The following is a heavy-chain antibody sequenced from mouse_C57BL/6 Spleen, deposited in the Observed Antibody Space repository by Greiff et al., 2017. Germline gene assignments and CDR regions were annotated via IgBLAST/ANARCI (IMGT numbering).Heavy chain of an antibody. D-gene: IGHD1-1*01. Sequence: QVQLQQSGAELAKPGASVKLSCKASGYTFTSYWMHWVKQRPGQGLEWIGYINPSSGYTKYNQKFKDKATLTADNSSSTAYMQLSSLTYEDSAVYYCAREGGSSYSYYAMDYWGQGTSVTVSS. J-gene: IGHJ4*01. CDR2: INPSSGYT. CDR1: GYTFTSYW. V-gene: IGHV1-7*01. CDR3: AREGGSSYSYYAMDY.